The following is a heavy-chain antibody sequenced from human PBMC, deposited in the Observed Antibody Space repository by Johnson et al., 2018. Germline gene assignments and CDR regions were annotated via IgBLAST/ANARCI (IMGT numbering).Heavy chain of an antibody. D-gene: IGHD1-1*01. Sequence: QVQLQESGPGLVKPSETLSLTCAVSGGSISGYYWSWIRQSPGKGLEWIASLSYSGNTYFHPSLRSRAIVSVDTSKNNFSLKVSSVTAAATAIYYCARGNDYYDSFDIWGQGTMVTVSS. CDR1: GGSISGYY. CDR2: LSYSGNT. CDR3: ARGNDYYDSFDI. J-gene: IGHJ3*02. V-gene: IGHV4-59*01.